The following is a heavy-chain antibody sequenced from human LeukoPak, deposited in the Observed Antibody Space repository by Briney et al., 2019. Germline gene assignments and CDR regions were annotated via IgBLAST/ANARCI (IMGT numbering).Heavy chain of an antibody. J-gene: IGHJ5*02. Sequence: PSETLSLTCAVYGGSFSGYYWSWIRQPPGKGLEWIGEINHSGSTNYNPSLKSRVTISVDTSKNQFSLKLSSVTAADTAVYYCARGGREWLRSYNWFDPWGQGTLVTVSS. CDR3: ARGGREWLRSYNWFDP. V-gene: IGHV4-34*01. CDR1: GGSFSGYY. D-gene: IGHD5-12*01. CDR2: INHSGST.